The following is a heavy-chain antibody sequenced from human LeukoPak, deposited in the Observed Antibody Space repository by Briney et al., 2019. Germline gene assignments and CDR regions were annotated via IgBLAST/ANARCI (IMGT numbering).Heavy chain of an antibody. J-gene: IGHJ4*02. CDR2: ISSSSSYI. CDR3: ARPAGTPYFDY. V-gene: IGHV3-21*01. D-gene: IGHD1-7*01. CDR1: GFTFSSYS. Sequence: GGALRLSCAASGFTFSSYSMNWVRQAPGKGLEWVSSISSSSSYIYYADSVEGRFTISRDNAKDALYLQMNSLRAEDTAVYYCARPAGTPYFDYWGQGTLVTVSS.